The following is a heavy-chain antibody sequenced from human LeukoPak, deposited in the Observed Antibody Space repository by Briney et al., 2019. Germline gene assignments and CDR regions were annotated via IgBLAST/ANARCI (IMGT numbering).Heavy chain of an antibody. V-gene: IGHV1-3*01. Sequence: GASVKVSCKASGYTFTSYAMHWVRQAPGQRLEWMGWINAGSGNTRYSQNFQGRVTITRDTSTSTAYMELRSLRSDDTAVYYCARDRRAYCGGDCYPDYWGQGTLVTVSS. J-gene: IGHJ4*02. D-gene: IGHD2-21*02. CDR1: GYTFTSYA. CDR2: INAGSGNT. CDR3: ARDRRAYCGGDCYPDY.